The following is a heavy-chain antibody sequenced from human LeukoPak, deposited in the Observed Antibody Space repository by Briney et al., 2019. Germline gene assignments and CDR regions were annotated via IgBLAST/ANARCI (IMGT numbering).Heavy chain of an antibody. V-gene: IGHV3-23*01. CDR2: ISGSGGST. J-gene: IGHJ4*02. Sequence: GGSLRLSCAASGFTFSSYAMSWVRQAPGKGLEWVSAISGSGGSTYYADSVKGRFTISRDNSKNTLYLQMNSLRAEDTAVYYCAKDATRGYDYVWGSYRYSPYYWGQGTLVTVSS. CDR1: GFTFSSYA. D-gene: IGHD3-16*02. CDR3: AKDATRGYDYVWGSYRYSPYY.